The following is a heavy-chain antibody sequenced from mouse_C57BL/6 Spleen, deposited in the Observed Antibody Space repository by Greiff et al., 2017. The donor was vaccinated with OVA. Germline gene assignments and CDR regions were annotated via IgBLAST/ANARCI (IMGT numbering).Heavy chain of an antibody. J-gene: IGHJ3*01. CDR2: IDPEDGET. Sequence: VQLQQSGAELVKPGASVKLSCTASGFNIKDYYMHWVKQRTEQGLEWIGRIDPEDGETKYAQKFQGKATITADTSSNTAYLQLSSLASEDTAVYYCARNDSAYWGQGTLVTVSA. CDR3: ARNDSAY. CDR1: GFNIKDYY. V-gene: IGHV14-2*01.